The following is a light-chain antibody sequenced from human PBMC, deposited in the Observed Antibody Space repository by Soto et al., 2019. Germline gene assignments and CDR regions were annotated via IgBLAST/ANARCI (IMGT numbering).Light chain of an antibody. J-gene: IGLJ2*01. CDR3: SSYTSSSNVV. CDR2: EVS. CDR1: SSDVGGYNY. Sequence: HSALTQPASVSGSPGQSITISCTGTSSDVGGYNYVSWYQQHPGKAPKLMIYEVSNRPSGVSNRFSGSKSGNTASLTISGLQAEDEADYYCSSYTSSSNVVFGGGTQLTVL. V-gene: IGLV2-14*01.